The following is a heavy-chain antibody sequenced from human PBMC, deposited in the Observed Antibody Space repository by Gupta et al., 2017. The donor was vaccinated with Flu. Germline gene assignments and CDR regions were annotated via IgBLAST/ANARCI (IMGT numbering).Heavy chain of an antibody. CDR3: VKDRRGGSPPSEFDY. V-gene: IGHV3-30*18. CDR1: GFTFSSHA. D-gene: IGHD2-15*01. CDR2: VAYDGNKE. Sequence: QVQLVESGGGVVQPGQSLRLSCGAPGFTFSSHAMHWVRQVPGKGLEWVAVVAYDGNKEYYGDSVKGRFTISRDNSKNTMFLKMDSLRAEDTAVYYCVKDRRGGSPPSEFDYWGQGTLVTVSS. J-gene: IGHJ4*02.